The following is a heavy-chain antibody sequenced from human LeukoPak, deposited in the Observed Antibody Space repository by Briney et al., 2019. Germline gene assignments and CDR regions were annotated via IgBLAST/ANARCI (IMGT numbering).Heavy chain of an antibody. CDR3: ARDGYGGFDY. J-gene: IGHJ4*02. CDR2: INSDGTST. Sequence: GGSLRLSCAASGFTFSTYWMHWVRQAPGKGLVWVSRINSDGTSTSYADSVRGRFTISRDNTKNTLYLQMNSLRAEDTAVYYCARDGYGGFDYWGQGTLVTVSS. CDR1: GFTFSTYW. D-gene: IGHD2-15*01. V-gene: IGHV3-74*01.